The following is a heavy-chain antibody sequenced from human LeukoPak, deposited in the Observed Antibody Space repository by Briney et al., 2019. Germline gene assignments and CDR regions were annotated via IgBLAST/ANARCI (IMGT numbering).Heavy chain of an antibody. Sequence: SRGSLRLSCVVSGFTFSNYWMTWVRQAPGKGLEWVASIKQDGSETYYVDSVEGRFTISRDNTKNSVYLQMDGLRAEDTAVYFCVSDRCSYCGSTNCYGCGWFDPWGQGTLVTVSS. V-gene: IGHV3-7*01. CDR2: IKQDGSET. CDR1: GFTFSNYW. J-gene: IGHJ5*02. CDR3: VSDRCSYCGSTNCYGCGWFDP. D-gene: IGHD2-2*01.